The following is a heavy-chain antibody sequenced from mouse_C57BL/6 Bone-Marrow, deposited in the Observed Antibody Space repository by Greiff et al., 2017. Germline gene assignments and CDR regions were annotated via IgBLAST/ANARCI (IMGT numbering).Heavy chain of an antibody. V-gene: IGHV1-82*01. J-gene: IGHJ3*01. D-gene: IGHD2-10*01. CDR3: ALLLRFAY. CDR2: IYPGDGDT. CDR1: GYAFSSSW. Sequence: VQLQQSGPELVKPGAPVKISCKASGYAFSSSWMNWVKQRPGKGLEWIGRIYPGDGDTNYNGKFKGKATLTADKSSSTAYMQLSSLTSEDSAVYFCALLLRFAYWGQGTLVTVSA.